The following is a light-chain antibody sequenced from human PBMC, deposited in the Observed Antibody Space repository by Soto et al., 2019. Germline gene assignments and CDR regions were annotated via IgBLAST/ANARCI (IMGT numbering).Light chain of an antibody. CDR3: QQRSSWPFT. V-gene: IGKV3-11*01. J-gene: IGKJ3*01. CDR2: ATS. CDR1: QSIGNY. Sequence: EVVLKQSPATLSLSPGEGATLSCRASQSIGNYLAWYHQKPGQAPRLLIYATSNRATGIPARFSGSGSGTDFTLTISSLEPEDFAVYYCQQRSSWPFTFGPGTKVDIK.